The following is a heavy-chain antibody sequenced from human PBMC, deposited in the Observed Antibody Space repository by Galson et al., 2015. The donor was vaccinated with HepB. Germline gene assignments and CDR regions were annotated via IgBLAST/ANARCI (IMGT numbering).Heavy chain of an antibody. Sequence: SETLSLTCAISGGSISSSNWWSWVRQPPGKGLEWIGQIYNSGSTNYNPSLTGRVTISVDKSRNQFSLRLSSVTAADTAVYYYARVGGQTYYNSWSGLAFDFWGQGTMVTVSS. CDR2: IYNSGST. CDR3: ARVGGQTYYNSWSGLAFDF. V-gene: IGHV4-4*02. CDR1: GGSISSSNW. J-gene: IGHJ3*01. D-gene: IGHD3-3*01.